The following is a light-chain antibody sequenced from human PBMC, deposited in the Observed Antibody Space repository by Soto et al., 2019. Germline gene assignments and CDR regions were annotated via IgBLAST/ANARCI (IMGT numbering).Light chain of an antibody. V-gene: IGKV3-20*01. Sequence: EIVLTQSPGTLSLSPGERATLSCRASQSVSSSYLAWYQQKPGQAPRLLIYGASSRATGIPDRFSGSGSGTDFTLTISRLEPEDFAVYYCQHYGSSPRRLFTFGPGTKVDIK. J-gene: IGKJ3*01. CDR3: QHYGSSPRRLFT. CDR1: QSVSSSY. CDR2: GAS.